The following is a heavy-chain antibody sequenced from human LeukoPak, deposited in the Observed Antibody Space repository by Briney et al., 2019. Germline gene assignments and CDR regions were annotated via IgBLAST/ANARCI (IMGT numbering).Heavy chain of an antibody. CDR3: AREGELGMAGGLDY. V-gene: IGHV6-1*01. J-gene: IGHJ4*02. D-gene: IGHD7-27*01. CDR1: GDSVSSNSTA. CDR2: TYFRSYWYN. Sequence: TSQTLSLTCDISGDSVSSNSTAWSWIRQSPSRGLEWLGRTYFRSYWYNDFAVSLKSRITINPDTSKNQFSLHLNSVTPGDTAVYFCAREGELGMAGGLDYWGQGALVTVSS.